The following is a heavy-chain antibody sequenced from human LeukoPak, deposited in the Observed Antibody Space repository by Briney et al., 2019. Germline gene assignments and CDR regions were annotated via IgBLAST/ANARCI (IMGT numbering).Heavy chain of an antibody. CDR2: IYPGDSDT. J-gene: IGHJ6*03. CDR3: ARAESRGYDSYYYYYMDV. CDR1: GYSFTSYW. Sequence: GESLKISCKGSGYSFTSYWIGWVRQMPGKGLEWMGIIYPGDSDTRYSPSFQGQVTISADKSISTAYLQWSSLKASDTAMYYCARAESRGYDSYYYYYMDVWGKGTTVTVSS. D-gene: IGHD5-12*01. V-gene: IGHV5-51*01.